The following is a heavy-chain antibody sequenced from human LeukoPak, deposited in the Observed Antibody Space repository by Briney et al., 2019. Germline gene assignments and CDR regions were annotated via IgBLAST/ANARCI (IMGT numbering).Heavy chain of an antibody. V-gene: IGHV3-21*01. CDR2: ISPWSDYI. D-gene: IGHD3-10*01. CDR1: GFDFSSYS. CDR3: ARESSGQGLWYLDL. J-gene: IGHJ2*01. Sequence: PGGSLRLSCAASGFDFSSYSMNWVRQAPGKGLEWVSAISPWSDYIYYVDSVKGRFTISRDYAKNSLYLQMNSLRAEDTAVYFCARESSGQGLWYLDLWGRGTPVTVSS.